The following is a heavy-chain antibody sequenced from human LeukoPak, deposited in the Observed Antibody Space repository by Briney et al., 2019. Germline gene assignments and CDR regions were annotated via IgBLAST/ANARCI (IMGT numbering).Heavy chain of an antibody. CDR1: GFTFNSYG. D-gene: IGHD3-22*01. CDR2: IWYDGSNK. CDR3: ARDSDSSGYFRY. Sequence: HPGGSLRLSCAAPGFTFNSYGMHWVRQAPGKGLEWVAVIWYDGSNKYYADSVKGRFTISRDNSKNTLYLQMNSLRAEDTAVYYCARDSDSSGYFRYWGQGTLVTVSS. V-gene: IGHV3-33*01. J-gene: IGHJ4*02.